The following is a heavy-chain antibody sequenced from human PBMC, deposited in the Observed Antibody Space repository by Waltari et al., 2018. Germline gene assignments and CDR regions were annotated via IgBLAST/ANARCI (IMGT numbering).Heavy chain of an antibody. CDR2: IIPIFGTA. CDR3: GLRLLRGGWFDP. Sequence: QVQLVQSGAEVKKPGSSVKVSCKASGGTFSSYAISWVRQAPGQGLEWMGGIIPIFGTANYAQKFQGRVTITTDESTSTAYMELSSLRSEDTAVYYCGLRLLRGGWFDPWGQGTLVTVSS. CDR1: GGTFSSYA. J-gene: IGHJ5*02. D-gene: IGHD2-15*01. V-gene: IGHV1-69*05.